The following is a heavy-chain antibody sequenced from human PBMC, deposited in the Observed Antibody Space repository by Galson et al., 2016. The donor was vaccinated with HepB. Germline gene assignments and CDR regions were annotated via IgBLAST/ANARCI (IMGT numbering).Heavy chain of an antibody. CDR3: ARVVTPMAAANRGFGS. CDR2: ITPGSTYT. J-gene: IGHJ5*02. V-gene: IGHV3-21*01. CDR1: GFTFSTYS. D-gene: IGHD6-13*01. Sequence: LRLSCAASGFTFSTYSMNWVRQAPGKGLEWVSSITPGSTYTHFADSVKGRFTISRDDAENSLYLHMNSLRAEDTALYYCARVVTPMAAANRGFGSWGQGTQVVVSS.